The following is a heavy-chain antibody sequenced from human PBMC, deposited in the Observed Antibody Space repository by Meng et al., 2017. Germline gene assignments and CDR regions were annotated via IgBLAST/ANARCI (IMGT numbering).Heavy chain of an antibody. J-gene: IGHJ4*02. D-gene: IGHD6-19*01. CDR2: IYSGGST. CDR3: ARDSSSGWYHNY. Sequence: EVQLAATGGGLIQPGGSLVLSCIASGCSVTTSYMSWVRQAPGKGLEWVSVIYSGGSTYYADSVKGRFSISRDNSKNTLYLQMNSLRAEDTAVYFCARDSSSGWYHNYWGQGTLVTVSS. CDR1: GCSVTTSY. V-gene: IGHV3-53*02.